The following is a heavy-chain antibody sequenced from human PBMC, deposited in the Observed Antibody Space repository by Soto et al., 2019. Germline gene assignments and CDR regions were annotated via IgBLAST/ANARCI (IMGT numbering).Heavy chain of an antibody. Sequence: EVQLVESGGGLVQPGGSLRLSCAASGFTFNSYSMNWVRQAAGKGLEWVSYIRSSSSIIYYADSVKGRFTISRDNAKNLLYLQRNSLRDEDTAVYYCARADAWWYFDLWGRGTLVTVSS. CDR1: GFTFNSYS. CDR3: ARADAWWYFDL. CDR2: IRSSSSII. V-gene: IGHV3-48*02. J-gene: IGHJ2*01.